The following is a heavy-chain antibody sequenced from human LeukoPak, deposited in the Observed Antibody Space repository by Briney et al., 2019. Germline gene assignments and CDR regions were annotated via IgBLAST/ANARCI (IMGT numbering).Heavy chain of an antibody. CDR1: GFTFSSYG. V-gene: IGHV3-33*01. Sequence: PGRSLRLSCAASGFTFSSYGMHWVRQAPGKGLEWVAVIWYDGSNKYYADSVKGRFTISRDNAKNSLYLQMNSLRAEDTAVYYCARVYCSSTSCFGMDVWGKGTTVTVSS. J-gene: IGHJ6*04. CDR2: IWYDGSNK. CDR3: ARVYCSSTSCFGMDV. D-gene: IGHD2-2*01.